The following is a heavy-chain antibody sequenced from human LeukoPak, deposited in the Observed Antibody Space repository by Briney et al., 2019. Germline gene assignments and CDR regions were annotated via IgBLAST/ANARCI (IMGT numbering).Heavy chain of an antibody. CDR2: ISAYNGNT. Sequence: ASVKVSCKASGYTFTSYGISWVRQAPGQGLEWMGWISAYNGNTNYAQKLQGRVTMTTDTSTSTAYMELRSLRSDDTAVYYCARGGDCYDSSGYYDDAFDIWGQGTTVTVSS. J-gene: IGHJ3*02. V-gene: IGHV1-18*01. D-gene: IGHD3-22*01. CDR1: GYTFTSYG. CDR3: ARGGDCYDSSGYYDDAFDI.